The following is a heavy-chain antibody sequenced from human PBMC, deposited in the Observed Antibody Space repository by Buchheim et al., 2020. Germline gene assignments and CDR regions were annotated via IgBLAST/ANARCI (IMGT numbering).Heavy chain of an antibody. D-gene: IGHD3-3*01. CDR1: GFSFSGYA. CDR3: AKGYDFWSGSLEC. J-gene: IGHJ4*02. V-gene: IGHV3-23*01. CDR2: ISGSGGTT. Sequence: EVQLLESGGGLVQPGGSLRLSCAASGFSFSGYAMSWVRQAPGRGLEWVSSISGSGGTTFYADSVKGRFSISRDNSKNTLSFQMNSLRAEDTAVYFCAKGYDFWSGSLECWGQGTL.